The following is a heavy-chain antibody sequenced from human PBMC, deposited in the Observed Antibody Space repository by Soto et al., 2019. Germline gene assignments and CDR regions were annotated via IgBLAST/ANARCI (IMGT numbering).Heavy chain of an antibody. J-gene: IGHJ3*02. CDR3: ARGVSCEWQVGLDI. CDR1: AEYFSTYY. V-gene: IGHV4-34*01. D-gene: IGHD6-19*01. Sequence: QVQQQQWGAGLLKPSETLSLSCAVSAEYFSTYYWTWIRQSSVNCLEWIGEINHTGRPNYNPSLKSRVTMTKDMSKNQLPLRLISVTAADTGVDYCARGVSCEWQVGLDIWGQGKMVTVSS. CDR2: INHTGRP.